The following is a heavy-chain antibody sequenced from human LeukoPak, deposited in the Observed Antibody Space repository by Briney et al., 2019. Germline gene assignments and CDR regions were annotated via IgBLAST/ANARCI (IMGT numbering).Heavy chain of an antibody. Sequence: GGSLRLSCAASGFTVSNNYMSWVRQAPGKGLEWVSVIYSGGSTYYADSVKGRFTISRDNSKNTLYLQMNSLRAEDTAVYYCARVEGGYSYGYLDYWGQGTLVTVSS. V-gene: IGHV3-53*01. D-gene: IGHD5-18*01. J-gene: IGHJ4*02. CDR3: ARVEGGYSYGYLDY. CDR1: GFTVSNNY. CDR2: IYSGGST.